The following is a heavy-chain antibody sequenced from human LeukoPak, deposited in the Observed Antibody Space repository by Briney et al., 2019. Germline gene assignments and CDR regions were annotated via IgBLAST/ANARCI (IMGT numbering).Heavy chain of an antibody. J-gene: IGHJ4*02. V-gene: IGHV1-46*01. D-gene: IGHD6-13*01. CDR2: INPSGGST. CDR1: GYTFTSYY. Sequence: ASVKVSCKASGYTFTSYYMHWVRQAPGQGLEWMGRINPSGGSTTYAQNFQGRVTMTRDTSTSTVYMELSSLRSEDTAVYYCSGGGSSWYFDYWGQGTLVTVSS. CDR3: SGGGSSWYFDY.